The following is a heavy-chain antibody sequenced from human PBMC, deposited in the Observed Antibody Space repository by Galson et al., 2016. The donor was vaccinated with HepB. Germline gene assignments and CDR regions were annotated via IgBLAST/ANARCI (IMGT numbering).Heavy chain of an antibody. V-gene: IGHV1-3*01. CDR2: INADNGNT. D-gene: IGHD3/OR15-3a*01. J-gene: IGHJ4*02. CDR1: GYTFSNYA. CDR3: AKVGAGLTYYFDS. Sequence: SVKVSCKASGYTFSNYAIHWVRQAPGQRLEWMGWINADNGNTMYSQKFQNRVTITRDTSKSQFSLKMTSVTAADTAVYYCAKVGAGLTYYFDSWGQGTQVTVSS.